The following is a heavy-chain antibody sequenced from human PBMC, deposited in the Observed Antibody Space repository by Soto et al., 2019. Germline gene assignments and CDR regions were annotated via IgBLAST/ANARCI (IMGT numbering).Heavy chain of an antibody. CDR2: IFRSGST. CDR1: GASLSSNGYS. CDR3: GREELTGAFT. V-gene: IGHV4-31*03. D-gene: IGHD2-8*02. Sequence: QVHLQESGPGLVKPSQTLSLTCTVSGASLSSNGYSWTWIRQFPGKGLKWIGYIFRSGSTNYNPSLKGRGTISSDIPENQFSLKLDSVTSADSALYYCGREELTGAFTCGQGTLVTVSS. J-gene: IGHJ5*02.